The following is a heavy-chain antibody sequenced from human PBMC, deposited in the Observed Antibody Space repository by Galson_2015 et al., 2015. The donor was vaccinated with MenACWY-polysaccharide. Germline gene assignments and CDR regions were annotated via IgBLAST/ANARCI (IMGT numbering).Heavy chain of an antibody. CDR3: ARENSYHYVMDV. CDR2: TYYRSKWYN. CDR1: GDSVSNYSAA. J-gene: IGHJ6*02. V-gene: IGHV6-1*01. Sequence: CAISGDSVSNYSAAWNWIRLSPSRGLEWLGRTYYRSKWYNDYAVSVKSRITINPDTSKKQFSLQLNSVTPEDTAVYYCARENSYHYVMDVWGQGTTVTVSS.